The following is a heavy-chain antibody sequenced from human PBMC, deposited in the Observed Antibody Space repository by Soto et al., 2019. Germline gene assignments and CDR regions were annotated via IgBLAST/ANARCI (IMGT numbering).Heavy chain of an antibody. CDR2: INEGRSEK. CDR1: EFTFSSYW. Sequence: EVQLVESGGGLVQPGGSLRLSCAASEFTFSSYWMNWVRQAPGKGLEWVSNINEGRSEKYYVDSVKGRFTISRDNAKNSLYLQMNSLRGEDTAVYYCARDLGAPGRGSAVGYYYHYGMDVWGQGTTVTVSS. D-gene: IGHD2-2*01. V-gene: IGHV3-7*05. CDR3: ARDLGAPGRGSAVGYYYHYGMDV. J-gene: IGHJ6*02.